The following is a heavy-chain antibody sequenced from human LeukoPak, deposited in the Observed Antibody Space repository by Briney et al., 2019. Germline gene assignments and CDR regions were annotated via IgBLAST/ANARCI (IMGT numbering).Heavy chain of an antibody. Sequence: GGSLRLSCAASGFTFSSYSMNWVRQAPGKGLEWVSYISSSSSTIYYADSVKGRFTISRDNAKNSLYLQMNSLRAEDTAVYYCARDAYDFFLYYYYGMDVWGQGTTVTVSS. D-gene: IGHD3-3*01. CDR3: ARDAYDFFLYYYYGMDV. CDR2: ISSSSSTI. V-gene: IGHV3-48*01. J-gene: IGHJ6*02. CDR1: GFTFSSYS.